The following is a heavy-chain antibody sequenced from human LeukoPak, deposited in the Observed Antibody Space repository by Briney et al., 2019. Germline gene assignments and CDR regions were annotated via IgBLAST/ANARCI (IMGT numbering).Heavy chain of an antibody. Sequence: GRSLRLSCAASGFSFSSYAMNWVRQAPGKGLEWVSYISSSGSTIYYADSVKGRFTISRDNAKNSLYLQMNSLRAEDTAVYYCATHYYDSKNYWGQGTLVTVSS. V-gene: IGHV3-48*03. J-gene: IGHJ4*02. D-gene: IGHD3-22*01. CDR1: GFSFSSYA. CDR3: ATHYYDSKNY. CDR2: ISSSGSTI.